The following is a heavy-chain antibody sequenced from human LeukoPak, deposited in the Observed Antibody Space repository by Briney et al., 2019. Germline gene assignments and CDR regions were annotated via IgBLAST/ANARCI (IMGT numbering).Heavy chain of an antibody. CDR1: GYTFTDYY. CDR2: INPNSGGT. V-gene: IGHV1-2*06. J-gene: IGHJ5*02. Sequence: ASVKVSCKASGYTFTDYYMHLVRQAPGQGLEWMGRINPNSGGTNYAQKFQGRVTMTRDTSISTAYMELSRLRSDDTAVYYCAGAYRNYGSGSYYNGFDPWGQGTLVTVSS. D-gene: IGHD3-10*01. CDR3: AGAYRNYGSGSYYNGFDP.